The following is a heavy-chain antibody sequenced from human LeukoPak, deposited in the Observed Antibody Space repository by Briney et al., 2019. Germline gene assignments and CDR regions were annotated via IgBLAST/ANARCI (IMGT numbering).Heavy chain of an antibody. Sequence: PSETLSLTCTVSGVSISTYYWSWIRQPAGKGLEWIGRISITGSSNHHPSLRRRLTMSVDTSKNQFFMKLTSVTAVDTAVYYCARVAVVGTGPDYFYYYIDVWGKGTTVTVSS. CDR3: ARVAVVGTGPDYFYYYIDV. CDR2: ISITGSS. V-gene: IGHV4-4*07. D-gene: IGHD6-19*01. J-gene: IGHJ6*03. CDR1: GVSISTYY.